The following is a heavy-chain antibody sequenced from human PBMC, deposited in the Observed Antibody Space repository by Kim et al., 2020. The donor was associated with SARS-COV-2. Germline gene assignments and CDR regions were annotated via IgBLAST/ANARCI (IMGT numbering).Heavy chain of an antibody. CDR3: ARQMGITMIVVVISTHFDY. D-gene: IGHD3-22*01. V-gene: IGHV4-39*01. Sequence: KSRVTIAVDTSKNQFSLKLSSVTAADTAVYYCARQMGITMIVVVISTHFDYWGQGTLVTVYS. J-gene: IGHJ4*02.